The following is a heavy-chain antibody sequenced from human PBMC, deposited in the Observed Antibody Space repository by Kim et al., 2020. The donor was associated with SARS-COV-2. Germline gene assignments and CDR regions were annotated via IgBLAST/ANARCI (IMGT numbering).Heavy chain of an antibody. J-gene: IGHJ4*02. D-gene: IGHD1-1*01. V-gene: IGHV1-18*01. CDR3: ARMANYYFDY. Sequence: NTKYAQKVEGRVTMTTDTSTTTAYMDLRSLRSDDTATYYCARMANYYFDYWGQGTLVIVSS. CDR2: NT.